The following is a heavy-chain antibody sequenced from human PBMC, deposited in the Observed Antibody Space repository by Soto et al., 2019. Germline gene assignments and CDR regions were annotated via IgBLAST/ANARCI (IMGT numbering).Heavy chain of an antibody. CDR3: ARQSLGNIRLRGFDY. CDR2: IWYDGSNK. V-gene: IGHV3-33*01. D-gene: IGHD1-1*01. Sequence: QVQLVESGGGVVQPGRSLTVSCAGSGFTFRDYGMHWVRQAPGKGLGWVAVIWYDGSNKYYVDSVKGRFTISRDNSKNTLYLQMTSLRAEDTAIYYCARQSLGNIRLRGFDYWGQGTLVTVSS. J-gene: IGHJ4*02. CDR1: GFTFRDYG.